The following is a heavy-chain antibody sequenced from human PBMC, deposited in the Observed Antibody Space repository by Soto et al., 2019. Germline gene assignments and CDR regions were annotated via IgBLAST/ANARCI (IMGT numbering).Heavy chain of an antibody. CDR1: GFTFSSYS. CDR3: AREGGSLNSFAP. CDR2: ISSSSSTL. Sequence: EVQLVESGGGLVQPGGSLRLSCAASGFTFSSYSMNWFRQAPGKGLEWVSYISSSSSTLYYADSVKGRFTISRDNAKNSLYLQMNRLRNEDTAVYYCAREGGSLNSFAPWRQGTLVTVSS. D-gene: IGHD1-26*01. J-gene: IGHJ5*02. V-gene: IGHV3-48*02.